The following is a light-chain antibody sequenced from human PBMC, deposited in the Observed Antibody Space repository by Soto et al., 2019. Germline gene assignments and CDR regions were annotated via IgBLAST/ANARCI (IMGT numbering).Light chain of an antibody. CDR1: SSDFGSYKF. J-gene: IGLJ1*01. Sequence: QSVLTQPASVSGSPGQSVTISCTGTSSDFGSYKFVSWYQHHPGTGPKVIIYETSMRPSGVSDRFSGSKSGNTASLTISGLQAEDEADYYCFSFTSTNTHVFGSGTKLTVL. CDR2: ETS. V-gene: IGLV2-23*01. CDR3: FSFTSTNTHV.